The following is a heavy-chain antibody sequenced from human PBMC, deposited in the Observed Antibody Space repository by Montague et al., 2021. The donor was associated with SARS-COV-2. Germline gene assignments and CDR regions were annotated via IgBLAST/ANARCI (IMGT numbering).Heavy chain of an antibody. CDR1: GDSINSEHW. Sequence: SETLSLTCAVSGDSINSEHWWSWVRQPPGKGLEWIVETHQWGGTNYNPSLRSRVSIFLDNSKNQFSLNLASVTAADSAIYYCAMLYGGGGGRGYWGQGTLVTVSS. CDR3: AMLYGGGGGRGY. J-gene: IGHJ4*02. V-gene: IGHV4-4*02. D-gene: IGHD4-23*01. CDR2: THQWGGT.